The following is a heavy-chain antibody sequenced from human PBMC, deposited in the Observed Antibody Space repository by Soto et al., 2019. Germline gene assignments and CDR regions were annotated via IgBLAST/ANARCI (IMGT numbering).Heavy chain of an antibody. CDR1: GGSISSYP. Sequence: QVQLQESGPGLVRPSETLSLTCTVSGGSISSYPWTWIRQPAGTELEWIGRFYTTGTTTYNPSLKSRATMSVDTSKNEFSLKLSSVTAADTAIYYCARENYGDSGRAFDPWGQGTLVTVSS. D-gene: IGHD4-17*01. CDR2: FYTTGTT. J-gene: IGHJ5*02. CDR3: ARENYGDSGRAFDP. V-gene: IGHV4-4*07.